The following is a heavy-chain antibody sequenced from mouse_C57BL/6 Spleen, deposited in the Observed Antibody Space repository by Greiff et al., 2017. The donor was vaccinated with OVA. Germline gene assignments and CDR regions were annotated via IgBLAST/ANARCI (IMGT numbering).Heavy chain of an antibody. Sequence: QVQLQQPGAELVKPGASVKLSCKASGYTFTSYWMQWVKQRPGQGLEWIGEIDPSDSYTNHNQKFKGKATLTVDTSSSTAYMQLSSLTSEDSAVYYCARRGGSWFAYWGQGTLVTVSA. J-gene: IGHJ3*01. CDR1: GYTFTSYW. V-gene: IGHV1-50*01. CDR3: ARRGGSWFAY. CDR2: IDPSDSYT.